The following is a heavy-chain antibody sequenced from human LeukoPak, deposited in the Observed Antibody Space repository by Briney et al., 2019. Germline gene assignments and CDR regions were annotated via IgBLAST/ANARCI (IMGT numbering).Heavy chain of an antibody. CDR3: ARHGYYERYFQH. V-gene: IGHV4-61*01. J-gene: IGHJ1*01. CDR2: IYYSGST. CDR1: GGSVSSGSYY. Sequence: KPSETLSLTCTVSGGSVSSGSYYWSWIRQPPGKGLEWIGYIYYSGSTNYNPSLKSRVTISVDTSKNQFSLKLSSVTAADTAVYYCARHGYYERYFQHWGQGTLVTVSS. D-gene: IGHD5-18*01.